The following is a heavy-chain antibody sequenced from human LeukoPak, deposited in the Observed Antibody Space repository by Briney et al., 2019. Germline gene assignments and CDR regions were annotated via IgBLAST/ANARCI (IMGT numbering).Heavy chain of an antibody. J-gene: IGHJ6*02. CDR1: GFTFSSYA. Sequence: PGGSLRLSCAASGFTFSSYAMSWVRQAPGKGLEWVSAISGSGGSTYYADSVKGRFTISRDNSKNTLYLQMNSLRAEDTAVYYCAKDYCIGTTCWNYYYYGMDAWGQGTTVTVSS. D-gene: IGHD2-2*01. CDR2: ISGSGGST. CDR3: AKDYCIGTTCWNYYYYGMDA. V-gene: IGHV3-23*01.